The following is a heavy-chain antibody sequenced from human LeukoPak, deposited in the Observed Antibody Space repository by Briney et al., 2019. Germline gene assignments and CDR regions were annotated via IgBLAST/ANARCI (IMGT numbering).Heavy chain of an antibody. V-gene: IGHV4-39*01. J-gene: IGHJ4*02. CDR2: IYYNGTT. CDR3: ARRPLFNLVVVGFVDN. CDR1: SGSISSSSDY. Sequence: SETLSLTCTVSSGSISSSSDYGGWIRQPPGKGLEWIGSIYYNGTTFFNPSLRSRVTISVDTSKNQFSLRLTSVTAEDTAVYYCARRPLFNLVVVGFVDNWGQGTLVTVPS. D-gene: IGHD2-15*01.